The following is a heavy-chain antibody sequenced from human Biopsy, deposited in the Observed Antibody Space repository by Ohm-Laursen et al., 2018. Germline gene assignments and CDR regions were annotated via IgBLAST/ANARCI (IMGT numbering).Heavy chain of an antibody. V-gene: IGHV1-2*02. J-gene: IGHJ1*01. CDR3: AKGQDLRGGAEYFQH. CDR2: INPHSGTT. CDR1: GYTFTGQY. Sequence: GVPVKVSCKASGYTFTGQYLHWVRQVPGQGLEWMGWINPHSGTTKFAQDFQGRVTMTRDTSITTAYMELRRLRSDDTAVYYCAKGQDLRGGAEYFQHWGQGALVTVSS. D-gene: IGHD2-15*01.